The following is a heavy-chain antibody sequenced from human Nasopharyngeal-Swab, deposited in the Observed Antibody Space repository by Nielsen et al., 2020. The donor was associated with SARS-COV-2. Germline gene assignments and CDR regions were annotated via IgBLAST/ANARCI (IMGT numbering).Heavy chain of an antibody. D-gene: IGHD5-12*01. V-gene: IGHV1-8*01. Sequence: WVRQTPGQGLEWMGWMNPNSGNTGYAQKFQGRVTMTRNTSISTAYMELSSLRSEDTAVYYCARGFIVATIFHYYYYMDVWGKGTTVIVSS. CDR3: ARGFIVATIFHYYYYMDV. CDR2: MNPNSGNT. J-gene: IGHJ6*03.